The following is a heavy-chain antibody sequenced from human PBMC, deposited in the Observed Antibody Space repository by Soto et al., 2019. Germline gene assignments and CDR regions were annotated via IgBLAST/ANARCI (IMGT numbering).Heavy chain of an antibody. CDR2: IWYDGSNK. Sequence: GGSLRLSCAASGFTFSSYGMHWVRQAPGKGLEWVAVIWYDGSNKYYADSVKGRFTISRDNSKNTLYLQMNSLRAEDTAVYYCARDPDTYYYGSGSYYSYWGQGTLVTVSS. J-gene: IGHJ4*02. CDR3: ARDPDTYYYGSGSYYSY. CDR1: GFTFSSYG. D-gene: IGHD3-10*01. V-gene: IGHV3-33*01.